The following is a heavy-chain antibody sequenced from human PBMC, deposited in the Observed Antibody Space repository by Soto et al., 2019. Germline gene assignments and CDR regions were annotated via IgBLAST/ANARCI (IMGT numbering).Heavy chain of an antibody. CDR3: TRGVGSSPPRY. V-gene: IGHV4-59*01. Sequence: SETLSLTCTISGGSISAYYWSWIRQPPGQGLEWIGYIYDSGSPYYNPSLKSRVIISADTSKNQISLKLTSATAADTAVYFCTRGVGSSPPRYWGRGTLVTVSS. D-gene: IGHD1-26*01. CDR2: IYDSGSP. J-gene: IGHJ4*02. CDR1: GGSISAYY.